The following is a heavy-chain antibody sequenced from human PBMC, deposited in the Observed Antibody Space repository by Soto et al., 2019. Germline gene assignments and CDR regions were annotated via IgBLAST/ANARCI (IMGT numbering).Heavy chain of an antibody. CDR2: ISDNGVST. CDR3: VKGPAFYDSSSFDY. Sequence: GGSLRLSCSASGFTFSSYGMHWVRQAPGKGLEYVSAISDNGVSTYYADSVKGRFTISRDNSKNTLYLQMSSLRPEDTAVYYCVKGPAFYDSSSFDYWGQGTVVTAPQ. J-gene: IGHJ4*02. V-gene: IGHV3-64D*06. CDR1: GFTFSSYG. D-gene: IGHD3-22*01.